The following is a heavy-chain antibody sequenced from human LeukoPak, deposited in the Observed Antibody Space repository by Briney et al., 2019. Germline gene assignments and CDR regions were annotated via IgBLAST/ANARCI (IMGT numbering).Heavy chain of an antibody. CDR3: ARVRFYSGSYYMGPYYFDY. CDR2: IYYSGST. J-gene: IGHJ4*02. Sequence: SETLSLTCTVSGGSISSSSYYWGWIRQPPGKGLEWIGSIYYSGSTYYNPSLKSRVTISVDTSKNQFSLKLSSVTAADTAVYYCARVRFYSGSYYMGPYYFDYWGQGTLVTVSS. CDR1: GGSISSSSYY. V-gene: IGHV4-39*07. D-gene: IGHD1-26*01.